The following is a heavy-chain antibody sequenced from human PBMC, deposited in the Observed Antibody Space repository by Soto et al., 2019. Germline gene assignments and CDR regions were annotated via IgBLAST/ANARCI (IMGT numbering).Heavy chain of an antibody. CDR1: GYTFTSYG. CDR2: INPYNGNT. J-gene: IGHJ4*02. D-gene: IGHD6-13*01. V-gene: IGHV1-18*01. Sequence: KVSCKASGYTFTSYGISWVRQAPGQGLEWMAWINPYNGNTKYAEKFLGRVTVTTDTSTATAYMEVRSLTSDDTAVFYCARVGVGLAAPRVWPYWGQGTPVTVSS. CDR3: ARVGVGLAAPRVWPY.